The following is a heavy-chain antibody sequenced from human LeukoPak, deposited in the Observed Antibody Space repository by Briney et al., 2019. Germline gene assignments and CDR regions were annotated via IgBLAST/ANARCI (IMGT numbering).Heavy chain of an antibody. CDR3: ARSDIVVVPAAISPLDY. Sequence: ASVKVSCEASGYTFTGYYMHWVRQAPGQGLEWMGWINPNSGGTNYAQKFQGRVTMTRDTSISTAYMELSRLRSDDTAVYYCARSDIVVVPAAISPLDYWGQGTLVTVSS. CDR2: INPNSGGT. V-gene: IGHV1-2*02. CDR1: GYTFTGYY. J-gene: IGHJ4*02. D-gene: IGHD2-2*01.